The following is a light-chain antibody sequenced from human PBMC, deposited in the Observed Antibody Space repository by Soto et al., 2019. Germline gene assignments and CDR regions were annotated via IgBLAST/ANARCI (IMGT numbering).Light chain of an antibody. CDR3: QQYGTSPPIT. CDR2: GAS. Sequence: EIVLTQSPGTLSLSPGERATLSCRASQSVISSYLAWYQQKPGQAPRLLIYGASSRATGIPDRFSGSGSGTDSTLTISRLEPEDFAVYYCQQYGTSPPITFGGGKKV. J-gene: IGKJ4*01. CDR1: QSVISSY. V-gene: IGKV3-20*01.